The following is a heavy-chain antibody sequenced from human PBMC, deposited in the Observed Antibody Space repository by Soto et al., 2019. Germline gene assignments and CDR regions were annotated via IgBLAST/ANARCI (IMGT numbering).Heavy chain of an antibody. J-gene: IGHJ4*02. D-gene: IGHD2-15*01. CDR2: IIPIFGTA. CDR3: ARDRSYCSGGRCYDISFD. CDR1: GGTFSSYA. Sequence: QVQLVQSGAEVKKPGSSVKVSCKASGGTFSSYAISWVRQAPGQGLECMGGIIPIFGTANYAQKFQGRVTITADESTSTAYMELSSLRSEDTAVYYCARDRSYCSGGRCYDISFDWGQGTLVTVSS. V-gene: IGHV1-69*01.